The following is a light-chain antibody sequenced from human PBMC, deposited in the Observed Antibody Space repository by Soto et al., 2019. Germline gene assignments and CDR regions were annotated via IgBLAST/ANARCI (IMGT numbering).Light chain of an antibody. CDR3: QQFLNYPLS. V-gene: IGKV1D-13*01. Sequence: AIQLTQSPSSLSASIGDRVTITCRASQGISSALAWYQQKPGKAPKLLIYDASTLEGGVPSRFSGSASGTDFTLTITSLQPEDFATYYCQQFLNYPLSFGGGTKVEIK. CDR2: DAS. J-gene: IGKJ4*01. CDR1: QGISSA.